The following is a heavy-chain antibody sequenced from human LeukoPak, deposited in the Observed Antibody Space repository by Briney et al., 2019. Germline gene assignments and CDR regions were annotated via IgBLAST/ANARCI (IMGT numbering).Heavy chain of an antibody. CDR2: IHYSGST. CDR3: VADPINFDY. Sequence: SETLSLTCSVSGGSISSSTYFWGWIRQPPGKGLEWIASIHYSGSTYSNPSLKSRVTISVDTSKNQFSLRLSSVSAADTAVYYCVADPINFDYWGRGMLITVSS. CDR1: GGSISSSTYF. J-gene: IGHJ4*02. V-gene: IGHV4-39*01.